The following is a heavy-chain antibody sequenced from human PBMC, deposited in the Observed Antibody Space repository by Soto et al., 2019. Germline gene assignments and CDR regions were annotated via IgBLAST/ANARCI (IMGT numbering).Heavy chain of an antibody. CDR2: IDYSGNT. J-gene: IGHJ4*02. CDR3: ARYCSSTSCLNFDY. V-gene: IGHV4-30-4*01. D-gene: IGHD2-2*01. Sequence: SETLSLTCTVSGGSISSGNYYWSWIRQTPGKGLEWIGYIDYSGNTFYNPSLKSRLTILVDTSTNRFSLKLNSVTAADTAVYYCARYCSSTSCLNFDYWGQGARVTVS. CDR1: GGSISSGNYY.